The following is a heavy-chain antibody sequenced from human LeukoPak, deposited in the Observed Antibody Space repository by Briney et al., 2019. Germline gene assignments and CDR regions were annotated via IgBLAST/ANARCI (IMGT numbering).Heavy chain of an antibody. CDR2: IYHSGST. CDR3: TRDTGTTGEVKFDP. D-gene: IGHD4-17*01. Sequence: SETLSLTCTVSGYSISSGSYWGWVRQPPGKGLEWIGSIYHSGSTTYNPSLKSRVTMSVDTSKSQFSLNLMSVTAADTAVYYCTRDTGTTGEVKFDPWGQGTLVTVSS. CDR1: GYSISSGSY. V-gene: IGHV4-38-2*02. J-gene: IGHJ5*02.